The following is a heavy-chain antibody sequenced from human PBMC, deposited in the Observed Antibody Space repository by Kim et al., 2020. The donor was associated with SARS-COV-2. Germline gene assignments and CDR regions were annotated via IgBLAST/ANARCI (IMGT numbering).Heavy chain of an antibody. D-gene: IGHD3-10*01. Sequence: GGSLRLSCVASGFTFSNYGMHWVRQAPGKGLEWVSSISGDGNIKNYADSVEGRYTVSRDNSENTLYLRMNSLRDEDTAVYYCAIRNFYGSGTHGPEVWGQVATVTDSS. CDR2: ISGDGNIK. J-gene: IGHJ6*02. CDR3: AIRNFYGSGTHGPEV. V-gene: IGHV3-33*05. CDR1: GFTFSNYG.